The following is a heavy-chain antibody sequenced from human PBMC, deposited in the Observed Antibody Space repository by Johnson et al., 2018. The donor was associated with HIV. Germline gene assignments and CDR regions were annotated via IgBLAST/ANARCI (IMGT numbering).Heavy chain of an antibody. CDR1: PFTFNSNA. CDR3: ARGVGNDAFDM. Sequence: EVLLLESGGGLVQPGGSLRLSCGASPFTFNSNATSWVRQAPVKGLDWVSGINWNGGSTGYADSVKGRFTISRDNSKNTLYLQMNSLRAEDTAVYYCARGVGNDAFDMWGQGTMVTVSS. J-gene: IGHJ3*02. V-gene: IGHV3-23*01. D-gene: IGHD1-26*01. CDR2: INWNGGST.